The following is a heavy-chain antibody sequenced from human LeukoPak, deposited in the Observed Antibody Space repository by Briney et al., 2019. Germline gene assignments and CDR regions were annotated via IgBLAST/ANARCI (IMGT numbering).Heavy chain of an antibody. CDR3: ARDRYDILTGYYMYFDY. J-gene: IGHJ4*02. D-gene: IGHD3-9*01. CDR2: IRYDGSNK. Sequence: GGSLRLSCAASGFSFSSYGMHWVRQAPGKGLEWVAVIRYDGSNKYYADSVKGRFTISRDNSKNTLFLQMNSLRAEDTAVYYCARDRYDILTGYYMYFDYWGQGSLVTVSS. V-gene: IGHV3-33*01. CDR1: GFSFSSYG.